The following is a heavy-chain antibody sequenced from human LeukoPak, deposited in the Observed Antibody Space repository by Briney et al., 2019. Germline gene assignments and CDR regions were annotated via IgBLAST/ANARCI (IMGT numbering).Heavy chain of an antibody. Sequence: GGSLRLSCSASGFTFSSYGMHWVRQAPGKGLEWVSVISYDGSNKYYADSVKGRFTISRDNSKNTLYLQMNSLRAEDTAVYYCAKEFGSSSWRYYNGMDVWGQGTTVTVSS. J-gene: IGHJ6*02. V-gene: IGHV3-30*18. CDR2: ISYDGSNK. CDR1: GFTFSSYG. CDR3: AKEFGSSSWRYYNGMDV. D-gene: IGHD6-6*01.